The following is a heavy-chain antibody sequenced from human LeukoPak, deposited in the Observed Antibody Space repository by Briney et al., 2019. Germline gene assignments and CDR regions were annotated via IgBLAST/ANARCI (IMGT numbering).Heavy chain of an antibody. CDR3: ARVLSRYCSSAGCYDGVFDY. D-gene: IGHD2-2*01. CDR1: GFTFSDYW. J-gene: IGHJ4*02. Sequence: GGSLRLSCAASGFTFSDYWMSWVRQAPEKGLERVANIRQDGSGKYYVDSVKGRFTISRDNAKNSLYLQMNSLRAEDTAVYYCARVLSRYCSSAGCYDGVFDYWGQGTLVTVSS. CDR2: IRQDGSGK. V-gene: IGHV3-7*03.